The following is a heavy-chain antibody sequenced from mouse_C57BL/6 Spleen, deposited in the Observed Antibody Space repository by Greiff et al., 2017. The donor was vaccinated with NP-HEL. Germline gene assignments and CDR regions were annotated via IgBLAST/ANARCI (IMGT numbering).Heavy chain of an antibody. CDR1: GFTFSDYY. V-gene: IGHV5-12*01. CDR2: ISNGGGST. CDR3: ARTGGYYFDY. J-gene: IGHJ2*01. Sequence: EVQLQESGGGLVQPGGSLKLSCAASGFTFSDYYMYWVRQTPEKRLEWVAYISNGGGSTYYPDTVKGRFTISRDNAKNTLYLQMSRLKSEDTAMYYCARTGGYYFDYWGQGTTLTVSS.